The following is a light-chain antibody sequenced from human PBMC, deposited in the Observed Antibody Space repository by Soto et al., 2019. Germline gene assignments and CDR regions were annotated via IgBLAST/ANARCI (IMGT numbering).Light chain of an antibody. CDR3: QQYESFPRT. CDR2: KAS. Sequence: DIQMTQSPSTLSASVGDRVTITRRASQSINNYLAWYQQKPGKAPKLFIYKASTLESGVPSRFSGSGSGTEFTLSISSLQPDDFATYFCQQYESFPRTFGQGTKVEIK. V-gene: IGKV1-5*03. CDR1: QSINNY. J-gene: IGKJ1*01.